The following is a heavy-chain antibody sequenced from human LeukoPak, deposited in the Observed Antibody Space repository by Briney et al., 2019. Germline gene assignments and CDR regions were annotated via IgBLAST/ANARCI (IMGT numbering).Heavy chain of an antibody. J-gene: IGHJ3*02. Sequence: NSSETLCLTCAVSGGSISSNSYYWGWIRQPPGKGLEWIGSIYYSGSTYYNPSLKSRVTISVDTSKNQFSLKLSSVTAADAAVYYCARVWELSDAFDIWGQGTMVTVSS. CDR2: IYYSGST. CDR1: GGSISSNSYY. V-gene: IGHV4-39*07. CDR3: ARVWELSDAFDI. D-gene: IGHD1-26*01.